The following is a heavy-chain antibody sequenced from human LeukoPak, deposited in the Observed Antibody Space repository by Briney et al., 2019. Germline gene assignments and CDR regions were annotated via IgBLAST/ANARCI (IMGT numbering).Heavy chain of an antibody. CDR1: GYSFTGYY. CDR2: INPDSGGT. J-gene: IGHJ4*02. D-gene: IGHD1-26*01. CDR3: AGAGYRGNYYYYFDF. V-gene: IGHV1-2*02. Sequence: ASVKVSCKASGYSFTGYYMHWVRQAPGQGLEWMGWINPDSGGTNYAQKFQGRVTMTRDTSISTVYMELSSLRSDDTAVYYCAGAGYRGNYYYYFDFWGQGTLVTVSS.